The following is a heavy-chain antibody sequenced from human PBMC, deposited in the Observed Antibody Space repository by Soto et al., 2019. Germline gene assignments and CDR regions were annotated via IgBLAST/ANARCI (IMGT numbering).Heavy chain of an antibody. V-gene: IGHV2-5*01. CDR3: TLRQDSSTGSVY. Sequence: SGPTLVNPTQTLTMTCTVSGLSLTTRGVSFGLIRQPPGKAPEWLALAYQYSPSLQSRLAFTKDISKNQVVLTMTSVDPGDTATYYCTLRQDSSTGSVYWGQGIQVTVYS. CDR1: GLSLTTRGVS. CDR2: AY. D-gene: IGHD3-10*01. J-gene: IGHJ4*02.